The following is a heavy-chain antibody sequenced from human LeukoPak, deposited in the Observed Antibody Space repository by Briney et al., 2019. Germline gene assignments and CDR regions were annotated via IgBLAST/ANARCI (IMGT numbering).Heavy chain of an antibody. J-gene: IGHJ6*03. CDR1: GFTFSSYG. Sequence: PGGTLRLSCAASGFTFSSYGMSWVRQAPGKGLEWVSAISGSGGSTYYADSVKGRFTISRDNSKNTLYLQMNSLRSDDMAVYYCAGGSGSYYYYYMDVWGKGTTVTISS. D-gene: IGHD3-10*01. CDR2: ISGSGGST. V-gene: IGHV3-23*01. CDR3: AGGSGSYYYYYMDV.